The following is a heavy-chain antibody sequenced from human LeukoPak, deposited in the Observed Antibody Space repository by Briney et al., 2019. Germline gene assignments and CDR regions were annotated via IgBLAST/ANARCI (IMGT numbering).Heavy chain of an antibody. Sequence: EASVKVSCKTSDYTFSNYGITWVRQAPGQGLEWMGWISGHNGNTNYAQRFQGRVTMTTDTSTSTAYMELRSLESDDTAMYYCARASGEGRMAGPTLRGAFDVWGQGTMVTVSS. D-gene: IGHD1-1*01. J-gene: IGHJ3*01. CDR2: ISGHNGNT. CDR1: DYTFSNYG. CDR3: ARASGEGRMAGPTLRGAFDV. V-gene: IGHV1-18*01.